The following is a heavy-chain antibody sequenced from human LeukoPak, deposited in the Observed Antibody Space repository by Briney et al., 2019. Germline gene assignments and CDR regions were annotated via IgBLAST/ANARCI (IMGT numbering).Heavy chain of an antibody. CDR2: ISYDGSNK. CDR3: AKDNPIEEVPGVGPGQ. Sequence: GRSLRLSCAASGFTFSSYAMHWVRQAPGKGLEWVAVISYDGSNKYYADSVKGRFTISRDNSKNTLYLQMNSLRLEDTGEYHCAKDNPIEEVPGVGPGQWGQGTLVTVSS. V-gene: IGHV3-30-3*01. J-gene: IGHJ4*02. CDR1: GFTFSSYA. D-gene: IGHD2-2*01.